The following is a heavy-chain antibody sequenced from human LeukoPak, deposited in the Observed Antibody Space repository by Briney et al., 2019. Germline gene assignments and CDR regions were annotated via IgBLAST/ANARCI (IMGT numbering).Heavy chain of an antibody. D-gene: IGHD3-3*01. CDR3: TTDHRTIYGVVFPDY. CDR1: GFTFSSYW. J-gene: IGHJ4*02. Sequence: GGSLRLSCAASGFTFSSYWLHWVRQAPGKGLVWVSRINTDGSATNYADSVRGRFTISRDNAKNTVHLQMNSLRAEDTAVYYCTTDHRTIYGVVFPDYWGQGTLVTVSS. V-gene: IGHV3-74*01. CDR2: INTDGSAT.